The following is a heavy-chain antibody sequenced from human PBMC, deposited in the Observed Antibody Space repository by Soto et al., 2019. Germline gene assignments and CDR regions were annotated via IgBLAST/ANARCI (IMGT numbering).Heavy chain of an antibody. CDR1: GGTFSSYA. D-gene: IGHD1-26*01. Sequence: QVQLVQSGAEVKKPGSSVKVSCKASGGTFSSYAISWVRQAPGQGLEWMGGIIPIFGTANYAQKFQGRVTITADESTSTDYMEMSSLRSEDTAVYYCARARESGSYYSLDYWGQGTLVTVSS. V-gene: IGHV1-69*01. CDR2: IIPIFGTA. J-gene: IGHJ4*02. CDR3: ARARESGSYYSLDY.